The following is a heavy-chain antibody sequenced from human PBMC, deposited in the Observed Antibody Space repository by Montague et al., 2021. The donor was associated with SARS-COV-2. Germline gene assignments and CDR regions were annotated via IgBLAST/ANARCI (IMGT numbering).Heavy chain of an antibody. D-gene: IGHD7-27*01. Sequence: SLRLSCVAYGFTFGSYWMSWVRQAPGKGLEWVANIKQDESEQSYXDSVKGRFTISRDNAKNSLYLQMHSLRAEDTAVYYCATDQNWAFDCWGQGALVTVSS. J-gene: IGHJ4*02. CDR1: GFTFGSYW. CDR2: IKQDESEQ. CDR3: ATDQNWAFDC. V-gene: IGHV3-7*01.